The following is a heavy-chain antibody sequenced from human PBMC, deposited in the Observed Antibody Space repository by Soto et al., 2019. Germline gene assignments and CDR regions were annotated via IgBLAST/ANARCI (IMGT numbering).Heavy chain of an antibody. CDR1: GDSISTVDYF. V-gene: IGHV4-30-4*01. D-gene: IGHD2-15*01. CDR2: IYKSTTT. J-gene: IGHJ5*01. Sequence: SETLSLTCSVSGDSISTVDYFWAWIRQPPGQALEYIGYIYKSTTTYYNPSFESRVAISLDTSKSQSSLTVTSVTAADTAVYFCARGRYCLTGRCFPNWFDSWGQGTLVTVSS. CDR3: ARGRYCLTGRCFPNWFDS.